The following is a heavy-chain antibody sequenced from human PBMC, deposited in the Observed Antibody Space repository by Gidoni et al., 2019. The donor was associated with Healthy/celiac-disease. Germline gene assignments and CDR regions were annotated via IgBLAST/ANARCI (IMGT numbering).Heavy chain of an antibody. CDR1: VYSISSSNW. Sequence: QVQLQESGPGLVKPSDTLSLTCAVSVYSISSSNWWGWIRQPPGKGLEWIGYIYYSGSPYYNPSLKSRGTMSVDTSKNQFSLKLSSVTAVDTAVYYCARMAGVVTANNWFDPWGQGTLVTVSS. J-gene: IGHJ5*02. V-gene: IGHV4-28*01. D-gene: IGHD2-21*02. CDR3: ARMAGVVTANNWFDP. CDR2: IYYSGSP.